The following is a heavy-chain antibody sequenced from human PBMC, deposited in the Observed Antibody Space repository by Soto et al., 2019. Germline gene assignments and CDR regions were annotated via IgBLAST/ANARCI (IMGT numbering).Heavy chain of an antibody. CDR1: GGSISSGGYY. CDR3: ARVCGGDCHYGMDV. CDR2: IYYSVST. D-gene: IGHD2-21*02. J-gene: IGHJ6*02. Sequence: VQLQESGPGLVKPSQTLSLTCTVSGGSISSGGYYWSWLRHHPGKGLEWIGYIYYSVSTYYNPSLKSRVTISVDTSKNQFSLKLSSVTAADTAVYYCARVCGGDCHYGMDVWGQGTTVTVSS. V-gene: IGHV4-31*03.